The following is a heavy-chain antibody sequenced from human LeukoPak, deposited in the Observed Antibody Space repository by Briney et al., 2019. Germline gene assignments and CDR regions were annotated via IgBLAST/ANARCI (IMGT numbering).Heavy chain of an antibody. V-gene: IGHV1-69*13. CDR2: IIPIVGTT. Sequence: SVKVSCKASGGTFSSYAFSWVRQAPGQGLEWMGGIIPIVGTTNYAQMFQGRVTLTADESTSTAYMELSSLRSEDTAVYYCARGGYYYDSSGYSHLPDYWGQGTLVTVSS. CDR3: ARGGYYYDSSGYSHLPDY. J-gene: IGHJ4*02. CDR1: GGTFSSYA. D-gene: IGHD3-22*01.